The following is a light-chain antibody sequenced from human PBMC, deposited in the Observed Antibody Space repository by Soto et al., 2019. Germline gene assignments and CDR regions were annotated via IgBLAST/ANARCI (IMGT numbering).Light chain of an antibody. CDR1: ISDVGRYNL. CDR2: EDI. CDR3: CSYAGGASVV. Sequence: QSALTQPASVSGSPGQSITISCTGTISDVGRYNLVSWYQQHPDKAPKLIIYEDIERPSGVSHRFSGSTSGNTASLTISGLQTEDEAKYFCCSYAGGASVVFGEGPSSPS. V-gene: IGLV2-23*01. J-gene: IGLJ2*01.